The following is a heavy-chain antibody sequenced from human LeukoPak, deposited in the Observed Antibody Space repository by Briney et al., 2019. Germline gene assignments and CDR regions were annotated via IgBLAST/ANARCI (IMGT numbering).Heavy chain of an antibody. Sequence: GGSLRLSCAASGFTFSSYAMSWVRQAPGKGLEWVSAISGSGGSTYYADSVKGRFTISRDNSKNTLHLQMNSLRAEDTAVYYCAKESGYSSSWTPYYFDYWGQGTLVTVSS. CDR1: GFTFSSYA. CDR3: AKESGYSSSWTPYYFDY. CDR2: ISGSGGST. J-gene: IGHJ4*02. D-gene: IGHD6-13*01. V-gene: IGHV3-23*01.